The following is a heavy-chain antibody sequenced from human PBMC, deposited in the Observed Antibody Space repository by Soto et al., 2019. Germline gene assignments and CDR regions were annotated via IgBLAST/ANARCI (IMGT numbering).Heavy chain of an antibody. CDR1: GGSISSSSYY. CDR3: ARRYYDFWSGFTGARYYFDY. V-gene: IGHV4-39*01. J-gene: IGHJ4*02. CDR2: IYYSGST. D-gene: IGHD3-3*01. Sequence: SETLSLTCTVSGGSISSSSYYWGWIRQPPGKGLEWIGSIYYSGSTYYNPSLKSRVTISVDTSKNQFSLKLSSVTAADTAVYYCARRYYDFWSGFTGARYYFDYWGQGTLVTVSS.